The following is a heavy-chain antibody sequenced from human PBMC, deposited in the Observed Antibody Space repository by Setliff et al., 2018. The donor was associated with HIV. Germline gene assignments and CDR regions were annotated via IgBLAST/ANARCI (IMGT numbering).Heavy chain of an antibody. V-gene: IGHV1-18*01. CDR1: GYPFTSYG. CDR3: ARMQAYYNFWRSTYYFDY. CDR2: ISPYNGDA. Sequence: ASVKVSCKASGYPFTSYGICWVRQAPGHGLEWMGYISPYNGDAYYAEKFQGRVTMTTDTSTTAVSMELTNLRSDDTAVYFCARMQAYYNFWRSTYYFDYWGQGNPVTVPQ. J-gene: IGHJ4*02. D-gene: IGHD3-3*01.